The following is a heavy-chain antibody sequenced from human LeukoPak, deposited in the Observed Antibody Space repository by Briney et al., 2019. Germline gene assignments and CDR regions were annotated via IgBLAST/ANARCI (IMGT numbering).Heavy chain of an antibody. Sequence: ASVKVSCKAYGYTFTGYYMHWVRQAPGQGLEWMGWINPDSGGTNYAQKFQGRVTMTRDTSISTAYMELSRLRSDDTAVYYCARDLVVVVPAARGADYYYYYGMDVWGQGTTVTVSS. D-gene: IGHD2-2*01. J-gene: IGHJ6*02. CDR1: GYTFTGYY. V-gene: IGHV1-2*02. CDR2: INPDSGGT. CDR3: ARDLVVVVPAARGADYYYYYGMDV.